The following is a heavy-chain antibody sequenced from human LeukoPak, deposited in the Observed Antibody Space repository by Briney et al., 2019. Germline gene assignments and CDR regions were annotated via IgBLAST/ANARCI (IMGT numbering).Heavy chain of an antibody. CDR2: INPNSGNT. CDR3: ARVPNYYGSGSSAFDI. J-gene: IGHJ3*02. CDR1: GYTFAGYY. Sequence: ASVKVSCKASGYTFAGYYMHWVRQAPGQGLEWMGWINPNSGNTGYAQKFQGRVTMTRNTSISTAYMELSSLRSEDTAVYYCARVPNYYGSGSSAFDIWGQGTMVTVSS. V-gene: IGHV1-8*02. D-gene: IGHD3-10*01.